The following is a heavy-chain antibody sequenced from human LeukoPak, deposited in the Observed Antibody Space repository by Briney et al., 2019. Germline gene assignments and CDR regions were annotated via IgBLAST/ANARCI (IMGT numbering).Heavy chain of an antibody. CDR3: ARPSIAARPGNYYYYYMDV. CDR1: AGTFSSYA. J-gene: IGHJ6*03. D-gene: IGHD6-6*01. CDR2: IIPIFGTA. Sequence: GASVKVSCKASAGTFSSYAISWVRQAPGQGLEWMGGIIPIFGTANYAQKFQGRVTITTDESTSTSYMELSSLRSEDTAVYYCARPSIAARPGNYYYYYMDVWGKGTTVTVSS. V-gene: IGHV1-69*05.